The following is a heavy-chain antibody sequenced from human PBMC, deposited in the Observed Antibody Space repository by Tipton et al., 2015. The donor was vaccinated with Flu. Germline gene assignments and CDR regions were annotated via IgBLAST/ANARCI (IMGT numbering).Heavy chain of an antibody. CDR2: FFRTGNT. Sequence: LRLSCAASGFTFSNFAMHWVRQPPGKGLEWIGNFFRTGNTYHNPSLKSRVSISIDTSKNQFSLKVFSVTAADTAVYYCARRDYSNYVSDPKSWFDPWGQGILVTVSS. J-gene: IGHJ5*02. CDR3: ARRDYSNYVSDPKSWFDP. V-gene: IGHV4-38-2*01. D-gene: IGHD4-11*01. CDR1: GFTFSNFAM.